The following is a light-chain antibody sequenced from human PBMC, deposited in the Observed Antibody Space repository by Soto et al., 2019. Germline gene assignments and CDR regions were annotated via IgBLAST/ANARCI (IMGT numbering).Light chain of an antibody. V-gene: IGKV1-5*03. CDR1: QSLSYW. Sequence: DIQMTQSPSTLSASVGDTVTITCRASQSLSYWLAWYQQKPGQAPKLLIHKASTLESGVPSRFSGSGSGTEFPLTISSLKPDDFATFYCQQYDRFPYTLGQGTKLEIK. CDR3: QQYDRFPYT. CDR2: KAS. J-gene: IGKJ2*01.